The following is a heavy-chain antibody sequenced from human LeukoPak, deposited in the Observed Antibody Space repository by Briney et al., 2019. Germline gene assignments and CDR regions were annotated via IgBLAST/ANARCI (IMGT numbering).Heavy chain of an antibody. J-gene: IGHJ4*02. V-gene: IGHV1-69*01. CDR3: ARVNDILTGYYNGYFNY. Sequence: SVKVSCKASGGTFSSYAISWVRQATGQGREWMGGIIPIFGTANYAQKFQGRVTITADASTSTAYMELSSLRSEDTAVYYCARVNDILTGYYNGYFNYWGQGTLVAVSS. CDR2: IIPIFGTA. D-gene: IGHD3-9*01. CDR1: GGTFSSYA.